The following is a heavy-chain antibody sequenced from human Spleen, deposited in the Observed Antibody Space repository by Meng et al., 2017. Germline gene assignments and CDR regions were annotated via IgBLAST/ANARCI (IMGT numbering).Heavy chain of an antibody. CDR1: GFTFSSYS. CDR3: AREFQSSGYAGTFDL. V-gene: IGHV3-21*01. Sequence: GESLKISCAASGFTFSSYSMNWVRQAPGKGLEWVSSISSSSSYIYYADSVKGRFTISRDNPKDTLYLEMNSLRNEDTGVYYCAREFQSSGYAGTFDLWGQGTMVTVSS. J-gene: IGHJ3*01. D-gene: IGHD3-22*01. CDR2: ISSSSSYI.